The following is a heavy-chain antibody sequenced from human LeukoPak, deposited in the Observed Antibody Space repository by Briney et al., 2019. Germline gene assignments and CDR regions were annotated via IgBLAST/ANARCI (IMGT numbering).Heavy chain of an antibody. Sequence: SVKVSCKASGFTFTSSAVQWVRQARGQRLEWIGWIVVGSGNTNYAQKFQERVTITRDMSTRTAYMELSSLRSEDTAVYYCAAVSQIAVAGTGDYWGQGTLVTVSS. CDR1: GFTFTSSA. J-gene: IGHJ4*02. CDR3: AAVSQIAVAGTGDY. CDR2: IVVGSGNT. V-gene: IGHV1-58*01. D-gene: IGHD6-19*01.